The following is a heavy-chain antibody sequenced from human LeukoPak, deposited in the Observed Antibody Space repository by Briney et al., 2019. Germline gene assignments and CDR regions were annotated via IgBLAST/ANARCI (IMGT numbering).Heavy chain of an antibody. CDR3: ARDSRLNHILTGSIRPYWYFDL. J-gene: IGHJ2*01. Sequence: GASVKVSCKASGYTFTSYGISWERQAPGQGLEWMGIINPSGGSTSYAQKFQGRVTMTRDTSTSTVYMELSSLRSEDTAVYYCARDSRLNHILTGSIRPYWYFDLWGRGTLVTVSS. CDR1: GYTFTSYG. CDR2: INPSGGST. V-gene: IGHV1-46*03. D-gene: IGHD3-9*01.